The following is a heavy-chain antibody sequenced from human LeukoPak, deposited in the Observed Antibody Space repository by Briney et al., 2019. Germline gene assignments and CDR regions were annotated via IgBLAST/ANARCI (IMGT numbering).Heavy chain of an antibody. CDR2: IWYDGSNK. Sequence: GGSLRLSCAASGFTFSSYGMHWVRQAPGKGLEWVAVIWYDGSNKYYADSVKGRFTISRDNSKNTLYLQMNSLRAEDTVVYYCARDTPFSSGWYGGVDYWGPGTLVTVSS. CDR1: GFTFSSYG. J-gene: IGHJ4*02. D-gene: IGHD6-19*01. V-gene: IGHV3-33*01. CDR3: ARDTPFSSGWYGGVDY.